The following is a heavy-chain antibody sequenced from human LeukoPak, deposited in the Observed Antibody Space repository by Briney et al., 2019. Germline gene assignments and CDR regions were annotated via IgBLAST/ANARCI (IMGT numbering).Heavy chain of an antibody. Sequence: RTSETLSLTCSVSGGSISSYYWSWIRQPPGKGLEWIGYIYYSGSTNYNPSLKSRVTISVDTSKNQFSLKLSSVTAADTAVYYCARGVIAFDYWGQGTLVTVSS. CDR1: GGSISSYY. CDR3: ARGVIAFDY. V-gene: IGHV4-59*01. CDR2: IYYSGST. J-gene: IGHJ4*02. D-gene: IGHD3-10*01.